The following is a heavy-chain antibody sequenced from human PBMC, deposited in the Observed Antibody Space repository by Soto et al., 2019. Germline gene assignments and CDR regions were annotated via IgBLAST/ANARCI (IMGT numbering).Heavy chain of an antibody. CDR1: GLPFSSHA. CDR2: ISIRGGNT. D-gene: IGHD4-17*01. J-gene: IGHJ4*02. CDR3: ANEIRPNDY. Sequence: EVQLLESGGGLVQPGGSLRRSCAASGLPFSSHAMSWVRQAPGKGLEWVSSISIRGGNTYYADDVRGRFTISRDNSKNTLYLHMNSRTAEDTAIYYCANEIRPNDYWGQGTLVTVSS. V-gene: IGHV3-23*01.